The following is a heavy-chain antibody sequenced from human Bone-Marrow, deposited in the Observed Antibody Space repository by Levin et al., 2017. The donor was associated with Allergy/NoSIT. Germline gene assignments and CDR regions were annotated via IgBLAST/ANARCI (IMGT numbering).Heavy chain of an antibody. CDR3: AEDRPLIWGVNRVRRAFDY. J-gene: IGHJ4*02. CDR2: ISGSGGST. CDR1: GFTFSSYA. D-gene: IGHD3-10*01. V-gene: IGHV3-23*01. Sequence: GGSLRLSCAASGFTFSSYAMSWVRQAPGKGLEWVSAISGSGGSTYYADSVKGRFTISRDNSKNTLYLQMNSLRAEDTAVYYCAEDRPLIWGVNRVRRAFDYWGQGTLVTVSS.